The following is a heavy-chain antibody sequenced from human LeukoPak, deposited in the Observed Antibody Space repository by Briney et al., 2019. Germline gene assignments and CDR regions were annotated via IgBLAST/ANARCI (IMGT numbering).Heavy chain of an antibody. CDR1: GYIVTPYA. V-gene: IGHV7-4-1*02. CDR2: ISSNTGNP. Sequence: ASVKVSCKASGYIVTPYAINWVRQAPGQGLEWMGYISSNTGNPTYTQDFTGRFVFSLDTSVSTAYLQISSLKAEDTAVYHCARDPNSGSYFDYWGQGTLVTVSS. CDR3: ARDPNSGSYFDY. D-gene: IGHD1-26*01. J-gene: IGHJ4*02.